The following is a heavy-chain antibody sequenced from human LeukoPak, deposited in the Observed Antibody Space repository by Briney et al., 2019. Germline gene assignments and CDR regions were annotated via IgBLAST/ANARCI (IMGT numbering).Heavy chain of an antibody. CDR1: GFTLNNYA. D-gene: IGHD2-2*01. CDR3: AKGVRDCTITSCYLYYFYYMDV. Sequence: QPGGSLRLSCAASGFTLNNYAMSWVRQAPGKGLEWVSAISGSGGSTYYADSVKGRFSISRDNSKNTLYLQMNSLRAEDTAVYFCAKGVRDCTITSCYLYYFYYMDVWGKGTTVTVSS. CDR2: ISGSGGST. J-gene: IGHJ6*03. V-gene: IGHV3-23*01.